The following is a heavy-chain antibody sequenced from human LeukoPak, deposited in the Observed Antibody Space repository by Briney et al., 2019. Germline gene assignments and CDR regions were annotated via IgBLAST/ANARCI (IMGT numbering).Heavy chain of an antibody. J-gene: IGHJ4*02. V-gene: IGHV3-21*01. Sequence: PGESLRLSCATSGFTFSSSTFGSYTMNWLRQAPGKGLEWVSSISSTGTYIYYTDSVKGRFTISRDIANSLLYLQMNSLRADDTAVYYCARDLDYSTGFDYWGQGTLVTVSS. CDR1: GFTFSSSTFGSYT. CDR3: ARDLDYSTGFDY. D-gene: IGHD4-11*01. CDR2: ISSTGTYI.